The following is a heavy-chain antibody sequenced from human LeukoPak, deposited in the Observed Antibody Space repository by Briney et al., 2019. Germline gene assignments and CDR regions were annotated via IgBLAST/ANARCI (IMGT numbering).Heavy chain of an antibody. D-gene: IGHD3-22*01. J-gene: IGHJ3*02. CDR2: ISYDGSNK. CDR3: ARGGGDSSDAFDI. V-gene: IGHV3-30*03. Sequence: PGGSLRLSCAASGFTFSSYSMNWVRKAPGKGLEWVAVISYDGSNKYYADSVKGRFTISRDNSKNTLYLQMNSLRAEDTAVYYCARGGGDSSDAFDIWGQGTVVTVSS. CDR1: GFTFSSYS.